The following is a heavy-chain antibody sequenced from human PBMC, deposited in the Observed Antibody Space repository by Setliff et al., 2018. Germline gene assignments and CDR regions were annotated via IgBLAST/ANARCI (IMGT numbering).Heavy chain of an antibody. D-gene: IGHD2-21*01. CDR2: IYTSGST. V-gene: IGHV4-61*02. CDR3: ARDPAPGLFRPTYGMDV. J-gene: IGHJ6*02. Sequence: KPSETLSLTCTVSGDSISGGISYWSWIRQPAGKGLEWIGRIYTSGSTNYNPSLKSRVTISADTSKNQFSLKLSSVTAADTAVYYCARDPAPGLFRPTYGMDVWGQGTTVTSLL. CDR1: GDSISGGISY.